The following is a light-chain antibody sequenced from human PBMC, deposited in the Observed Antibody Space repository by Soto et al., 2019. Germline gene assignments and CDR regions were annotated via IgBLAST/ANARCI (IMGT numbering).Light chain of an antibody. J-gene: IGKJ2*01. V-gene: IGKV1-6*01. CDR1: QGIRND. CDR2: GAS. Sequence: AIQMTQSPSSLSSSVGDRVTITCRASQGIRNDLGWYQQKSGKAPKLLIYGASNLQSGVPSRFSGSGSGTDFTLTISSLQPEDFATYYCLQDYNYPRTFGQGTSLEIK. CDR3: LQDYNYPRT.